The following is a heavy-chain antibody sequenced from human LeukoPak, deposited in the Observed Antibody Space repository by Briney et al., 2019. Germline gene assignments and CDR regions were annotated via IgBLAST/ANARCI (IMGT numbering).Heavy chain of an antibody. V-gene: IGHV3-21*01. D-gene: IGHD1-26*01. J-gene: IGHJ3*02. Sequence: GGSLRLSCAASGFTFSSYSMNWVRQAPGKGLQWVSSISSSSSYIYYADSVKGRFTISRDNAKNSLYLQMNSRRAEDTAVYYFARGLGATSYAFDIWGQGTMVTVSS. CDR1: GFTFSSYS. CDR3: ARGLGATSYAFDI. CDR2: ISSSSSYI.